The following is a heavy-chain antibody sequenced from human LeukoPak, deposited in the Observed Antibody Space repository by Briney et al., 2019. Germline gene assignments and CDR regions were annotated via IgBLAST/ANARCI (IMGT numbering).Heavy chain of an antibody. CDR1: GGSISSYY. Sequence: SETLSLTCTVSGGSISSYYWSWIRQPPGKGLEWIGNIYYSGSTNYNSSLKSRVTISVDTSKNQFSLKLSSVTAADTAIYYCARSYCSGGSCWVYFDYWGQGTLVTVSS. CDR2: IYYSGST. D-gene: IGHD2-15*01. CDR3: ARSYCSGGSCWVYFDY. J-gene: IGHJ4*02. V-gene: IGHV4-59*08.